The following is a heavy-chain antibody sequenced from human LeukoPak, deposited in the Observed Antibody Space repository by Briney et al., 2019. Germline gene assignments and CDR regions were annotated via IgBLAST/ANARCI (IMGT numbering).Heavy chain of an antibody. CDR2: IYYSGST. J-gene: IGHJ4*02. V-gene: IGHV4-31*03. CDR3: ARGGYSNFLYYFDY. Sequence: SQTLSLTCTVSGGSISSGGYYWRWIRQHPGKGLEWIGYIYYSGSTYYNPSLKSRVTISVDTSKNQFSLKLSSVTAADTAVYYCARGGYSNFLYYFDYWGQGTLVTVSS. D-gene: IGHD4-11*01. CDR1: GGSISSGGYY.